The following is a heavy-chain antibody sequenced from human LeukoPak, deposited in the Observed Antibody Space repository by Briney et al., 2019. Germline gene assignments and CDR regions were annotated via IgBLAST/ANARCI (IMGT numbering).Heavy chain of an antibody. Sequence: GGSLRLSCAASGFTFSNYGMSWVRQAPGKGLEWVSGISDSGGSTKHAVSVKGRFTISRDNSKDTLYLQMNSLRAEDTAVYYCASETKRGYSYGSPTDAFDVWGQGTMVTVSS. CDR2: ISDSGGST. CDR3: ASETKRGYSYGSPTDAFDV. D-gene: IGHD5-18*01. V-gene: IGHV3-23*01. CDR1: GFTFSNYG. J-gene: IGHJ3*01.